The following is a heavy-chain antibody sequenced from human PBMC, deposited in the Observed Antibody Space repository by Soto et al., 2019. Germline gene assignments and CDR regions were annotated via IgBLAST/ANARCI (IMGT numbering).Heavy chain of an antibody. J-gene: IGHJ6*02. CDR2: LIPIFGTA. CDR1: RSTFSSYA. V-gene: IGHV1-69*06. CDR3: ARAPIYYDSSGSPTYYYYGMDV. D-gene: IGHD3-22*01. Sequence: QVQLVQSGAEVKKPGSSVKVSCKASRSTFSSYAISWVPQAPGQGAEWVGGLIPIFGTADYAKKFQGRVTITADKSTSTAYLELSSRRSEDTAVYYCARAPIYYDSSGSPTYYYYGMDVWGQGTTVTVS.